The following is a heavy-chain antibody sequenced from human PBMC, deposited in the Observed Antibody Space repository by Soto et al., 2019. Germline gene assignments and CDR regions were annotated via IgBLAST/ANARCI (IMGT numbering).Heavy chain of an antibody. D-gene: IGHD3-3*01. V-gene: IGHV3-21*01. Sequence: EVQLVESGGGLVKPGGSLRLSCAASGFTFSSYSMNWVRQAPGKGLEWVSSISSSSSYIYYADSVKGRFTISRDNAHNSLYLHMNSLRAEDTAVYYCARVYDFWSGYWTNIDYWGQGTLVTVSS. J-gene: IGHJ4*02. CDR2: ISSSSSYI. CDR3: ARVYDFWSGYWTNIDY. CDR1: GFTFSSYS.